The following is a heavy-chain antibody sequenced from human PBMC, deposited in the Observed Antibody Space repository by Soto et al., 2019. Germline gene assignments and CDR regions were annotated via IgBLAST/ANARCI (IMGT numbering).Heavy chain of an antibody. CDR1: GFTFTDYA. CDR2: IDASGGYT. CDR3: ARDGGGPSFAEFTFDS. D-gene: IGHD3-10*01. J-gene: IGHJ4*02. Sequence: GGSLRLSCAASGFTFTDYAMSWVRQAPGKGLEWVSLIDASGGYTYYADSVKGRFTISRDNSRNTLYLQMNSLRAEDTALYYCARDGGGPSFAEFTFDSRGLGPLVTVS. V-gene: IGHV3-23*01.